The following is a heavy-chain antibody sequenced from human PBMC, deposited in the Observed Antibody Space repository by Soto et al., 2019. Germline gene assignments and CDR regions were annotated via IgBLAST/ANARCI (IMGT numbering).Heavy chain of an antibody. CDR2: ISGSGGST. CDR3: AKDGSWGDHYYFDN. CDR1: GFMFSSYA. J-gene: IGHJ4*02. Sequence: GGSLRLSCAVSGFMFSSYAMTWVRQAPGKGLEWVSSISGSGGSTYYSDSVRGRFTISGDNSKKMLYLEMNSLKGDDTAVYYCAKDGSWGDHYYFDNWGQGTLVTVSS. V-gene: IGHV3-23*01. D-gene: IGHD2-21*02.